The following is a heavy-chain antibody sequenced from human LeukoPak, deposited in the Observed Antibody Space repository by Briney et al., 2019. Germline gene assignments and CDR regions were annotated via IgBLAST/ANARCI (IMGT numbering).Heavy chain of an antibody. V-gene: IGHV4-4*09. D-gene: IGHD3-16*02. CDR3: AGSLPAPKEFAY. J-gene: IGHJ4*02. Sequence: SETLSLTCTVSGDSISSYYWSWIRQPPGKGLEWMGYIYTSGTTNYNPSLKSRVTISADTSKNQFSLKLSSVTAADTAVYYCAGSLPAPKEFAYWGQGTLVTVSS. CDR1: GDSISSYY. CDR2: IYTSGTT.